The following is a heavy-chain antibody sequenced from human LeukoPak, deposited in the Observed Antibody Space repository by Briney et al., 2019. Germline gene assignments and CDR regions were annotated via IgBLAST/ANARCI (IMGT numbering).Heavy chain of an antibody. D-gene: IGHD1-26*01. V-gene: IGHV1-2*06. Sequence: GASVKVSCKAFRYTFTGYYMHWVRQAPGQGLEWMGRINPNSGGTNYAQKFQGRVTMTRDTSISTAYMELSRLRSDDTAVYYCARVTLSRSGSYLVSHWGQGTLVTVSS. CDR2: INPNSGGT. J-gene: IGHJ4*02. CDR1: RYTFTGYY. CDR3: ARVTLSRSGSYLVSH.